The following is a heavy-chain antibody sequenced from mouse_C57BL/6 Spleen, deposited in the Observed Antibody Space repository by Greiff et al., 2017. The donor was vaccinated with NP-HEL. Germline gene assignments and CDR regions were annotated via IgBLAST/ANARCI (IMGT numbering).Heavy chain of an antibody. J-gene: IGHJ2*01. D-gene: IGHD1-1*01. Sequence: VQLQQSGAELARPGASVKLSCKASGYTFTSYGISWVKQRTGQGLEWIGEIYPRSGNTYYNEKFKGKATLTADKSYSTAYMELRSLTSEDSAVYFCAREDDYGRSSYYFDYWGQGTTLTVSS. CDR2: IYPRSGNT. CDR1: GYTFTSYG. V-gene: IGHV1-81*01. CDR3: AREDDYGRSSYYFDY.